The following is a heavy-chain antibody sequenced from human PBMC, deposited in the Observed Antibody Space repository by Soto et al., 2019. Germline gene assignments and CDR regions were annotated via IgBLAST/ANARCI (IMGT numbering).Heavy chain of an antibody. J-gene: IGHJ4*02. CDR2: IYYSGST. CDR1: GGSISSYY. CDR3: ARVTYYYDSSGFFDY. V-gene: IGHV4-59*01. Sequence: PSETLSLTCTVSGGSISSYYWSWIRQPPGKGLKWIGYIYYSGSTNYNPSLKSRVTISVDTSKNQFSLKLSSVTAADTAVYYCARVTYYYDSSGFFDYWGQGTLVTVSS. D-gene: IGHD3-22*01.